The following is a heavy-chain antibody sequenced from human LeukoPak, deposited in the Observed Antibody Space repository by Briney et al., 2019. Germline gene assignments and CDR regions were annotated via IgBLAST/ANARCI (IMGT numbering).Heavy chain of an antibody. V-gene: IGHV4-4*07. CDR3: ARDRGLRNWFDP. J-gene: IGHJ5*02. CDR1: GGSISSYY. Sequence: TETHSLVRTVSGGSISSYYRSWIWQPAGKGLDWIGRIYTSGSINYDPSLKNRVTMSVDTSKNQFSLKLSSVTAADTAVYYCARDRGLRNWFDPWG. D-gene: IGHD3-10*01. CDR2: IYTSGSI.